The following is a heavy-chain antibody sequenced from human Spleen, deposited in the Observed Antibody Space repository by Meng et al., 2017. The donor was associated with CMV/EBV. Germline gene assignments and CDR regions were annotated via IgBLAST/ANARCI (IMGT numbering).Heavy chain of an antibody. J-gene: IGHJ4*02. V-gene: IGHV3-7*01. CDR2: IKQEGSEK. D-gene: IGHD2-15*01. CDR1: GFTFSSNW. CDR3: ARDLATLD. Sequence: GESLKISFASSGFTFSSNWMSGVRQAPGKGLEWVANIKQEGSEKYYVDSVKGRFTISRDNAKNSLYLQMNSLRAEDTAVYYCARDLATLDWGQGTLVTVSS.